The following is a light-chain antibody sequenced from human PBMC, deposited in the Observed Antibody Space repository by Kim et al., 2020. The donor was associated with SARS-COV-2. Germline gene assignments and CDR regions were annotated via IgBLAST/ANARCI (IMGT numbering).Light chain of an antibody. J-gene: IGLJ2*01. CDR1: SSDVGSYNL. CDR2: EVS. CDR3: CSYAGSSTVV. V-gene: IGLV2-23*02. Sequence: QSALTQPASVSGSPGQSITISCTGTSSDVGSYNLVSWYQQHPGKAPKLMIYEVSKRPSGVSNRFSGSKSGNTASLTISGLHAEDEADYCCCSYAGSSTVVFGGGTQLTVL.